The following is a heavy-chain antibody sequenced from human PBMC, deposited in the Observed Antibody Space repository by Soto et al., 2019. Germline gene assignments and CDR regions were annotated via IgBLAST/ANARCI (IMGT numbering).Heavy chain of an antibody. CDR1: GFTFSSYA. J-gene: IGHJ5*02. CDR2: ISGSGGST. Sequence: EVQLLESGGGLVQPGGSLRLSCAASGFTFSSYAMSWVRQSPGKGLEWVSAISGSGGSTYYADSVKGRFTISRDISKNTLYLQMNSMRAEDTAVYYCEKDPDIVVPQGWFDPWGQGTLVTVSS. D-gene: IGHD2-2*01. V-gene: IGHV3-23*01. CDR3: EKDPDIVVPQGWFDP.